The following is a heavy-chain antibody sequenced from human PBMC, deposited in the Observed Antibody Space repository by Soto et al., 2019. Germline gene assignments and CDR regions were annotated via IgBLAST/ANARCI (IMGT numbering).Heavy chain of an antibody. J-gene: IGHJ6*02. V-gene: IGHV3-48*02. CDR2: ISSSGTTI. Sequence: PGGSLRLSCAASVFTFGTNTMNWVRQGPGKGLEWVSHISSSGTTIYYTDSLKGRFTVSRDNAKNSLYLQMNSLRDEDTAVYYCARVPQFYFYGMDVWGQGTTVTVSS. CDR1: VFTFGTNT. CDR3: ARVPQFYFYGMDV.